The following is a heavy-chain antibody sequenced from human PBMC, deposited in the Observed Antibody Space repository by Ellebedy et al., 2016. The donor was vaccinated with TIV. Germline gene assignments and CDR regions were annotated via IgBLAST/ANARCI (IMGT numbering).Heavy chain of an antibody. D-gene: IGHD5-24*01. J-gene: IGHJ4*02. V-gene: IGHV3-23*01. CDR1: GITFSNYA. CDR2: ISVRGTTT. Sequence: PGGSLRLSCAASGITFSNYAMTWVRQAPGKGLEWAAAISVRGTTTYYADSLRGRFTISRDDSKNPLYLQMNSLRAEDTATYYCAINHPPGMATSLDHWGRGTVVTVSS. CDR3: AINHPPGMATSLDH.